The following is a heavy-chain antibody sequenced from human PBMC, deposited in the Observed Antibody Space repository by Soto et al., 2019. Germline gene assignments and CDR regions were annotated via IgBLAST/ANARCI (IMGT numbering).Heavy chain of an antibody. Sequence: GGSLRLSCAASGFTFSNAWMSWVRQAPGKGLEWVGRIKSKTDGGTTDYAAPVKGRFTISRDDSKNTLYLQMNSLKTEDTAVYYCTTGLVVPAAIPSYYYYGMDVWGQGTTVTVSS. CDR2: IKSKTDGGTT. CDR3: TTGLVVPAAIPSYYYYGMDV. V-gene: IGHV3-15*01. J-gene: IGHJ6*02. CDR1: GFTFSNAW. D-gene: IGHD2-2*02.